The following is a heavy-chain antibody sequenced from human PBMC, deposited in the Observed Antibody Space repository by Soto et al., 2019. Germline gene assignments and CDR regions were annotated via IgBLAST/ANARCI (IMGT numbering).Heavy chain of an antibody. V-gene: IGHV1-18*01. D-gene: IGHD3-10*01. Sequence: ASVKVSCKASGYTFTSYGISWVRQAPGQGLEWMGWISAYNGNTNYAQKLQGRITITRDTSASTAYMELSSLRSEDTAVYYCARANYYGPFTYWGQGTLVTVSS. J-gene: IGHJ4*02. CDR1: GYTFTSYG. CDR2: ISAYNGNT. CDR3: ARANYYGPFTY.